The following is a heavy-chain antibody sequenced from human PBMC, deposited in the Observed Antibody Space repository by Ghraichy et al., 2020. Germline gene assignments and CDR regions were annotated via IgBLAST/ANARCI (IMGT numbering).Heavy chain of an antibody. CDR2: IDHSGDT. Sequence: ESLNISCAVYNGSFNGYYWSWIRQPPGKGLEWIGEIDHSGDTYYNPSLRSRVTLSADTSKSQFSLKVTSLTAADTAVYYCARVKWRGDPFPYYGLDIWGQGTAVTVSS. CDR1: NGSFNGYY. D-gene: IGHD3-16*01. V-gene: IGHV4-34*01. CDR3: ARVKWRGDPFPYYGLDI. J-gene: IGHJ6*02.